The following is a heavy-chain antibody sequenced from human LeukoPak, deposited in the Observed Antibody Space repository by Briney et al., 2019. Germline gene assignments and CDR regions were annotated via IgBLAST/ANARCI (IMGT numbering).Heavy chain of an antibody. Sequence: SETLSLTCTVPGGSISSYYWSWIRQPAGKGLDWIGRIYTSGSTNYNPSLKSRVTMSLDTSKNQFSLKLSSVTAADTAVYYCARDRSVRGVITPYFDYWGQGTLVTVSS. CDR2: IYTSGST. D-gene: IGHD3-10*01. V-gene: IGHV4-4*07. CDR1: GGSISSYY. CDR3: ARDRSVRGVITPYFDY. J-gene: IGHJ4*02.